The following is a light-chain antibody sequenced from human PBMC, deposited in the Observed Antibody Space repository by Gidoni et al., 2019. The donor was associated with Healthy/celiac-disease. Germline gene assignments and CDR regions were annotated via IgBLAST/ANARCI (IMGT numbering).Light chain of an antibody. CDR3: QQYNSYPYT. CDR2: KAS. J-gene: IGKJ2*01. Sequence: IQMTQSPSTLPASVGDRVTITCWASQSISSWLAWYQQQPGKAPKLLIYKASSLESGVPSRFSGGGSGTEFTLTISSLQPDDFATYYCQQYNSYPYTFGQGTKLEIK. V-gene: IGKV1-5*03. CDR1: QSISSW.